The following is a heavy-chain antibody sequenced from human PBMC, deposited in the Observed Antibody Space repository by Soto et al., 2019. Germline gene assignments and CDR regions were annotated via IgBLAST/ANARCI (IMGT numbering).Heavy chain of an antibody. CDR3: AKRVEYSSSTHYFDS. Sequence: GGSLRLSCVASGFTFSRYAMSWVRQAPGKGLEWVSAISDDGGDTYYADSVKGRFTISRDKSKNTLYLQMNSLRAEDTAVYYCAKRVEYSSSTHYFDSWGQGTLVTVSS. CDR2: ISDDGGDT. V-gene: IGHV3-23*01. D-gene: IGHD6-6*01. CDR1: GFTFSRYA. J-gene: IGHJ4*02.